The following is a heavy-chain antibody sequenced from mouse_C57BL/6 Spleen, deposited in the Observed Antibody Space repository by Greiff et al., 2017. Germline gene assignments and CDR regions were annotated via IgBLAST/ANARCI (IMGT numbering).Heavy chain of an antibody. Sequence: VQLQESGAELVRPGASVTLSCKASGYTFTDYEMHWVKQTPVHGLEWIGAIDPETGGTAYNQKFKGKAILTADKSSSTAYMELRSLTSEDSAVYYCTIYYGNYGDAMDYWGQGTSVTVSS. V-gene: IGHV1-15*01. J-gene: IGHJ4*01. D-gene: IGHD2-1*01. CDR1: GYTFTDYE. CDR3: TIYYGNYGDAMDY. CDR2: IDPETGGT.